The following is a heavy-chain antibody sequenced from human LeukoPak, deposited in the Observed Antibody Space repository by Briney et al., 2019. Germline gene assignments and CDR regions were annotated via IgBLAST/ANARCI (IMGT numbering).Heavy chain of an antibody. D-gene: IGHD5-18*01. CDR3: ARDPATAMGLYYFDY. J-gene: IGHJ4*02. Sequence: GGSLRLSCAASGFTFSDYYMSWIRQAPGKGLEWVSYISCSSSYTNYADSVKGRFTISRDNAKNSLYLQMNSQRAEDTAVYYCARDPATAMGLYYFDYWGQGTLVTVSS. CDR2: ISCSSSYT. CDR1: GFTFSDYY. V-gene: IGHV3-11*06.